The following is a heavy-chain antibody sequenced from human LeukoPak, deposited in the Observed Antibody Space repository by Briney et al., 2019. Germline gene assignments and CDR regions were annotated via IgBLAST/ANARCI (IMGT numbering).Heavy chain of an antibody. Sequence: KPSETLSLTCAVYGGSFSGYYWSWIRQPPGKGLEWIGEINHSGSTNYNPSLKSRVTISVDTSKNQFSLKLSSVTAADTAVCYCARSRTASLDYWGQGTLVTVSS. J-gene: IGHJ4*02. V-gene: IGHV4-34*01. CDR2: INHSGST. CDR3: ARSRTASLDY. D-gene: IGHD2-21*02. CDR1: GGSFSGYY.